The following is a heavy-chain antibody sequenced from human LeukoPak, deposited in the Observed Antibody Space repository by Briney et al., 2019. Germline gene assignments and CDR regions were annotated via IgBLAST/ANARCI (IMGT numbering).Heavy chain of an antibody. CDR3: ARIFETYYYDSSGYYNLTTFDY. Sequence: ASVKVSCKASGYTFSNYGISWVRQAPGQGLEWMGWISGDTANTKYSEKFQGRVSMTTDTSTSTAYMELRSLRSDDTAVYYCARIFETYYYDSSGYYNLTTFDYWGQGTLVTVSS. J-gene: IGHJ4*02. CDR2: ISGDTANT. V-gene: IGHV1-18*01. D-gene: IGHD3-22*01. CDR1: GYTFSNYG.